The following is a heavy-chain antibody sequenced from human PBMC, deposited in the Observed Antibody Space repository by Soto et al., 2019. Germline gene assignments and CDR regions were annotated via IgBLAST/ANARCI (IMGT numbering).Heavy chain of an antibody. CDR2: IWYDGSNK. CDR3: ARDGQNQSPYAMDV. CDR1: GFTFSNNA. V-gene: IGHV3-33*01. Sequence: GGSLRLSCATSGFTFSNNAMHWVRQAPGKGLEWVAQIWYDGSNKYYADSVKGRFTISRDNPKNTVYLQMNSLRAEDMAVYYCARDGQNQSPYAMDVWGQGTTVTVSS. J-gene: IGHJ6*02.